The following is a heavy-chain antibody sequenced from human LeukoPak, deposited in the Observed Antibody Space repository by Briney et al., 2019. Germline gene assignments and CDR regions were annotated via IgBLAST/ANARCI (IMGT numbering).Heavy chain of an antibody. CDR1: GGSISSYY. CDR3: ASTHTYYYDSSGYFLFDY. Sequence: SETLSLTCTVSGGSISSYYWSWIRQPPGKGLEWIGYIYYSGSTNYNLSLKSRVTISVDTSKNQFSLKLSSVTAADTAVYYCASTHTYYYDSSGYFLFDYWGQGTLVTVSS. D-gene: IGHD3-22*01. V-gene: IGHV4-59*08. CDR2: IYYSGST. J-gene: IGHJ4*02.